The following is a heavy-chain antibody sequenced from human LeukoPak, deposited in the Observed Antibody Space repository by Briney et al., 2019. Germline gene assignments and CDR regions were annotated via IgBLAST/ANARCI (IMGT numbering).Heavy chain of an antibody. CDR2: FYPEDGET. CDR1: GYTLTELA. J-gene: IGHJ5*02. V-gene: IGHV1-24*01. Sequence: ASVKVSCKVSGYTLTELAVHWVRQAPGKGLEWMGSFYPEDGETIYAQRFQGRVTMTADTSTSTACMELRSLRSDDTAVYYCARGGPHPRAWFDPWGQGTLVTVSP. CDR3: ARGGPHPRAWFDP.